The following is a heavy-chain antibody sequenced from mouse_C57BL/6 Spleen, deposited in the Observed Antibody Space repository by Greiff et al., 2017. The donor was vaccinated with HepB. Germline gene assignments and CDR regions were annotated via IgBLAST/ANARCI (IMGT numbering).Heavy chain of an antibody. D-gene: IGHD4-1*01. J-gene: IGHJ2*01. CDR3: ARRSWDDFDY. V-gene: IGHV1-64*01. CDR2: IHPNSGST. Sequence: VQLQQPGAELVKPGASVKLSCKASGYTFTSYWMHWVKQRPGQGLEWIGMIHPNSGSTNYNEKFKSKATLTVDKSSSTAYMQLSRLTSEDSAVYYCARRSWDDFDYWGQGTTLTVSS. CDR1: GYTFTSYW.